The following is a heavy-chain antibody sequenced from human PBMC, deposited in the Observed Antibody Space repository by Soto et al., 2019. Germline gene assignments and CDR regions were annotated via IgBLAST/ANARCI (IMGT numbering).Heavy chain of an antibody. CDR3: ARLLQSWFDP. V-gene: IGHV3-73*01. Sequence: GGSLRLSCAASGFTFGASALQWVRQASGKGLEWLGRIGSKGETYATTYAASVKGRFTISRDNAKNSLYLQMNSLRDEDTAVYYCARLLQSWFDPWGQGTLVTVSS. CDR2: IGSKGETYAT. J-gene: IGHJ5*02. CDR1: GFTFGASA.